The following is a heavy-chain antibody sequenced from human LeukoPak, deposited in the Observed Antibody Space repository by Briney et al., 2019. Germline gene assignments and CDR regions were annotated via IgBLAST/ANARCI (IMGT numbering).Heavy chain of an antibody. D-gene: IGHD4-23*01. CDR1: GFTFDDYA. Sequence: PGGSLRLSCAASGFTFDDYAMHWVRQAPGKGLEWVSGISWNSGSIGYADSVKGRFTISRDNAKNSLYLQMNSLRAEDTALYYCAKAHGGNSYYFDYWGQETLVTVSS. CDR3: AKAHGGNSYYFDY. J-gene: IGHJ4*02. CDR2: ISWNSGSI. V-gene: IGHV3-9*01.